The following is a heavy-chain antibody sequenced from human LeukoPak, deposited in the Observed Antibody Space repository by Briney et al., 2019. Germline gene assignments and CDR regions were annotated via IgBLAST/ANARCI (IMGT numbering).Heavy chain of an antibody. D-gene: IGHD5-12*01. Sequence: SQTLSLTCAISGDSVSSNSAAWNWIRQSPSRGLEWLGRTYYRSKWYNDYAVSVKSRITINPDTSKNQFSLQLNSVTPEDTAVYYCARDSQGIVATIGWFDPWGQGTLVTVSS. CDR1: GDSVSSNSAA. V-gene: IGHV6-1*01. CDR2: TYYRSKWYN. CDR3: ARDSQGIVATIGWFDP. J-gene: IGHJ5*02.